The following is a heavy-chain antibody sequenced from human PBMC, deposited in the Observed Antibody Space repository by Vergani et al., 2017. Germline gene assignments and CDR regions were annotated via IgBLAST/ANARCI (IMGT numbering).Heavy chain of an antibody. V-gene: IGHV3-30*02. CDR1: GCTFNSYG. CDR2: IRSDESRR. J-gene: IGHJ5*02. D-gene: IGHD2-2*01. CDR3: ARDIVVVPAAMDPWFDP. Sequence: QVQLVESGGGVVQPGGALRLYCAASGCTFNSYGMHWVRQAPGKELEWVASIRSDESRRYYGDSMEGPFTISRDTSKNTLYLQMNSLRAEDTAVYYCARDIVVVPAAMDPWFDPSGQGTLVTVSS.